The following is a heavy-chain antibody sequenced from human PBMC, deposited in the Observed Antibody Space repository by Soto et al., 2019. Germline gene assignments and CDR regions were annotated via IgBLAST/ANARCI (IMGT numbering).Heavy chain of an antibody. CDR1: VGTFSSYA. J-gene: IGHJ6*02. CDR3: AREDIAANGGGHYYYYGMDV. Sequence: EASVTVSCKASVGTFSSYAISWVRQAPGQGLEWMGGIIPIFGTANYAQKFQGRVTITADESTSTAYMELSSLRSEDTAVYYCAREDIAANGGGHYYYYGMDVWGQGTTVTVSS. D-gene: IGHD6-6*01. CDR2: IIPIFGTA. V-gene: IGHV1-69*13.